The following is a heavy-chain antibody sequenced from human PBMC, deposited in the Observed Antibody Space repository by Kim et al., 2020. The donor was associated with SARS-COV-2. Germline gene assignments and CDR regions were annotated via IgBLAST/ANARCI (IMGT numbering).Heavy chain of an antibody. D-gene: IGHD1-1*01. CDR3: ARSSRTGSCHSTCAFDL. CDR2: IYSGGKT. Sequence: GGSLRLSCAASGFSVDYNFMTWVRQAPGKGLEWVSLIYSGGKTFYADSVKDRFTISRDNSRNTLFLQMNDLGGEDTGLYYCARSSRTGSCHSTCAFDLWGRGTRVSVSS. V-gene: IGHV3-66*01. J-gene: IGHJ3*01. CDR1: GFSVDYNF.